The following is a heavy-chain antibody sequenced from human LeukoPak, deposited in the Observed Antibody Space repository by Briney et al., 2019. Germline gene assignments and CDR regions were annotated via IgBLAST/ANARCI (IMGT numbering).Heavy chain of an antibody. J-gene: IGHJ4*02. CDR3: ARVKGDYYDSSGYYYGEVHDY. D-gene: IGHD3-22*01. V-gene: IGHV4-61*02. CDR1: GGSISSGSYY. CDR2: IYTSGST. Sequence: SETLSLTCTVSGGSISSGSYYWSWIRQPAGKGLEWIGRIYTSGSTNYNPSLKSRVTISVDTSKNQFSLKLSSVTAADTAVYYCARVKGDYYDSSGYYYGEVHDYWGQGTLVTVSS.